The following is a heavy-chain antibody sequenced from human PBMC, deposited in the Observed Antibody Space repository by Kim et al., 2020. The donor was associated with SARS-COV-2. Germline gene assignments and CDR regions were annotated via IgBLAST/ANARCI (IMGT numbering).Heavy chain of an antibody. CDR3: SRHIGIRAACTDYFDY. Sequence: SETLSLTCNVSGGSISSRSYYWGWIRQPPGNGLEYIGSMYYSWSNHYTPSLKSRATISVDTSKNQFSLKLSSVTAADSAVYYCSRHIGIRAACTDYFDYWGQGALVTVSS. V-gene: IGHV4-39*01. CDR2: MYYSWSN. J-gene: IGHJ4*02. D-gene: IGHD6-13*01. CDR1: GGSISSRSYY.